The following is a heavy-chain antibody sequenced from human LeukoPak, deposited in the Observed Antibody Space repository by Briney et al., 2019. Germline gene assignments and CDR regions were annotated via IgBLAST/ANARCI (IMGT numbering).Heavy chain of an antibody. CDR3: ARGLKRVGGFDI. V-gene: IGHV3-48*02. CDR1: GFTFSSYS. D-gene: IGHD3-16*01. CDR2: ISSSSSTI. J-gene: IGHJ3*02. Sequence: GGSLRLSCAASGFTFSSYSMNWVRQAPGKGLEWVSYISSSSSTIYYADSVKGRFTISRDNAKNSLYLQLNSLRDEDTAVYYCARGLKRVGGFDIWGQGTMVTVSS.